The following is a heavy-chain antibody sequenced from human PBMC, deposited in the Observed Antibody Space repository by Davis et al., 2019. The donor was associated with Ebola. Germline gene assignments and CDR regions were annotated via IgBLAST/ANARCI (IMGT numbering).Heavy chain of an antibody. J-gene: IGHJ6*04. CDR3: ARDGLLWFGELLDYGMDV. CDR2: INPNSGGT. V-gene: IGHV1-2*06. CDR1: GYTFTSYS. D-gene: IGHD3-10*01. Sequence: AASVKVSCKASGYTFTSYSISWVRQAPGQGLEWMGRINPNSGGTNYAQKFQGRVTMTRDTSISTAYMELSRLRSDDTAVYYCARDGLLWFGELLDYGMDVWGKGTTVTVSS.